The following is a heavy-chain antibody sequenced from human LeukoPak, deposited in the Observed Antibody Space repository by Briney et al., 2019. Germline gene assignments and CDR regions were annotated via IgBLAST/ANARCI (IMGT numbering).Heavy chain of an antibody. CDR2: INPNSGGT. CDR1: GYTFTGYY. D-gene: IGHD2-15*01. Sequence: ASVKVSCKASGYTFTGYYMHWVRQAPGQGLEWMGWINPNSGGTNYAQKFQGRVTMTRDTSISTAYTELSRLRSDDTAVYYCARTKGYCSGGSCYYDAFDIWGQGTMVTVSS. V-gene: IGHV1-2*02. J-gene: IGHJ3*02. CDR3: ARTKGYCSGGSCYYDAFDI.